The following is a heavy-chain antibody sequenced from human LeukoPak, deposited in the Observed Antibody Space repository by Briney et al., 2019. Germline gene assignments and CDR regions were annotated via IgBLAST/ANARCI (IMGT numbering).Heavy chain of an antibody. Sequence: SETLSLTCTVSGGSISSYYWSWIRQPAGKGLEWIGRIYTSGSTNYNPSLKSRVTMSVDTPKDQFSLKLSSVAAADTAVYYCARDVNDFWRGYRVTVNNWFDPWGQGTLVTVSS. CDR1: GGSISSYY. D-gene: IGHD3-3*01. J-gene: IGHJ5*02. CDR3: ARDVNDFWRGYRVTVNNWFDP. CDR2: IYTSGST. V-gene: IGHV4-4*07.